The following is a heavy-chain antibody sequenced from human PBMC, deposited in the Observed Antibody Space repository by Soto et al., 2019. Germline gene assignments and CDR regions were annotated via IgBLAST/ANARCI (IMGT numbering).Heavy chain of an antibody. V-gene: IGHV4-59*08. Sequence: SVTLRLTWTVAGGGISGYYWSWIRQPPGKGLEWIGYIYYSGSTTYNPSLKSRITISVDTSKNPLSLKVNSVTVADTAVYYCARLGGYCGSTNCYGFYAVDVWGHGPTVTSP. D-gene: IGHD2-2*01. CDR3: ARLGGYCGSTNCYGFYAVDV. CDR2: IYYSGST. CDR1: GGGISGYY. J-gene: IGHJ6*02.